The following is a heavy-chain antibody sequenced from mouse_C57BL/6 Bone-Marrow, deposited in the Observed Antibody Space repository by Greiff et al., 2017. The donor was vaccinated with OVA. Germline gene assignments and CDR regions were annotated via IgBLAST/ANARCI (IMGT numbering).Heavy chain of an antibody. J-gene: IGHJ1*03. CDR1: GISITTGNYR. Sequence: EVKVIESGPGLVKPSQTVFLTCTVTGISITTGNYRWSWIRQFPGNKLEWIGYIYYSGTITYNPSLTSRTTITRDTPKNQFFLEMNSLTAEDTATYYCARETPWYSNYWYFDVWGTGTTVTVSS. CDR2: IYYSGTI. CDR3: ARETPWYSNYWYFDV. V-gene: IGHV3-5*01. D-gene: IGHD2-5*01.